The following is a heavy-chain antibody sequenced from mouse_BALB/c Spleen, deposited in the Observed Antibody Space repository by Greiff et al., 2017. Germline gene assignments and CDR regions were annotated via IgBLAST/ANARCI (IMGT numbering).Heavy chain of an antibody. J-gene: IGHJ1*01. V-gene: IGHV3-1*02. Sequence: VQLKESGPDLVKPSQSLSLTCTVTGYSITSGYSWHWIRQFPGNKLEWMGYIHYSGSTNYNPSLKSRISITRDTSKNQFFLQLNSVTTEDTATYYCAREGGYYGTFRYFDVWGAGTTVTVSA. CDR3: AREGGYYGTFRYFDV. CDR2: IHYSGST. D-gene: IGHD1-1*01. CDR1: GYSITSGYS.